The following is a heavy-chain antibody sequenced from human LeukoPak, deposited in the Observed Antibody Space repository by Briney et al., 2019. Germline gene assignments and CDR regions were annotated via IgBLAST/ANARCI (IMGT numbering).Heavy chain of an antibody. CDR2: ISAGSSNI. V-gene: IGHV3-48*01. D-gene: IGHD1-26*01. CDR3: ARSAVQANTPFYFDF. J-gene: IGHJ4*02. CDR1: GFIFDSYG. Sequence: GGSLRLSCSASGFIFDSYGMNWVRQAPGSGLQWVAYISAGSSNIFYADSVKGRFTISRDDADNFLHLQMNSLSAEDTAVYYCARSAVQANTPFYFDFWGQGALVTVSS.